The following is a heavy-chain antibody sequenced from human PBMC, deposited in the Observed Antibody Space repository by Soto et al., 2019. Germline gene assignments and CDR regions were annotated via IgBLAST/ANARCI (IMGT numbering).Heavy chain of an antibody. D-gene: IGHD6-6*01. CDR3: ARAGDKYSRSLCYFDY. J-gene: IGHJ4*02. V-gene: IGHV1-69*13. CDR1: GGTFSSYA. CDR2: IIPIFGTA. Sequence: ASVKVSCKASGGTFSSYAISWVRQAPGQGLEWMGGIIPIFGTANYAQKFQGRVTITADASTSTAYMELSSLRSEDPAVYYCARAGDKYSRSLCYFDYWGQGNLVPVSS.